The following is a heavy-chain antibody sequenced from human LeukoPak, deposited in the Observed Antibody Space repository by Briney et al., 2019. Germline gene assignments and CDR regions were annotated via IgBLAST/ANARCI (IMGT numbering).Heavy chain of an antibody. CDR2: ISYDGSNK. CDR1: GFTFSSYC. V-gene: IGHV3-30*18. CDR3: AKGGGSYPYYYYGMDA. Sequence: ARSLRLSCAASGFTFSSYCMHWVRQAPGKGLGWVAVISYDGSNKYYADSVKGRFTISRDTSKHTLYLKMNSLRAEDTAVYYCAKGGGSYPYYYYGMDAWGQGTTVTVSS. J-gene: IGHJ6*02. D-gene: IGHD1-26*01.